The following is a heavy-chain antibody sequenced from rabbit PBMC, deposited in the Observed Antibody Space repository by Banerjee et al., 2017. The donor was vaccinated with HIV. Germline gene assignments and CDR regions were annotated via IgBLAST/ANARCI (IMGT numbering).Heavy chain of an antibody. CDR1: GFDFSGSYD. CDR3: ARDTSSSFSSYGMDL. V-gene: IGHV1S40*01. J-gene: IGHJ6*01. CDR2: IFTGDYGRT. Sequence: QSLEESGGDLVKPGASLTLTCKASGFDFSGSYDMCWVRQAPGKGLEWIACIFTGDYGRTYFASWAKGRFTISKTSSTTVTLQMTRLTAADTATYFCARDTSSSFSSYGMDLWGPGTLVTVS. D-gene: IGHD1-1*01.